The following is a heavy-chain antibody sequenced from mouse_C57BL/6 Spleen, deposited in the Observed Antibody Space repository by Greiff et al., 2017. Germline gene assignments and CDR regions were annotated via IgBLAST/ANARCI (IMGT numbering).Heavy chain of an antibody. J-gene: IGHJ4*01. Sequence: VQLQESGAELVRPGASVTLSCKASGYTFTDYEMHWVKQTPVHGLEWIGAIDPETGGTAYNQKFKGKAILTADKSSSTAYMELRSLTSEDSAVYYCTRWGIITTVPKTHYYAMDYWGQGTSVTVSS. CDR1: GYTFTDYE. D-gene: IGHD1-1*01. CDR2: IDPETGGT. CDR3: TRWGIITTVPKTHYYAMDY. V-gene: IGHV1-15*01.